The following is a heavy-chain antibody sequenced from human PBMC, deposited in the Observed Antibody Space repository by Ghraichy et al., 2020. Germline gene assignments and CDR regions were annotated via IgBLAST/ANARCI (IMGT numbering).Heavy chain of an antibody. CDR1: GGSFSGYY. V-gene: IGHV4-34*01. D-gene: IGHD6-6*01. CDR2: INHSGST. J-gene: IGHJ6*02. CDR3: ARGKSSSSHRGYYYYYGMDV. Sequence: SETLSLTCAVYGGSFSGYYWSWIRQPPGKGLEWIGEINHSGSTNYNPSLKSRVTISVDTSKNQFSLKLSSVTAADTAVYYCARGKSSSSHRGYYYYYGMDVWGQGTTVTVSS.